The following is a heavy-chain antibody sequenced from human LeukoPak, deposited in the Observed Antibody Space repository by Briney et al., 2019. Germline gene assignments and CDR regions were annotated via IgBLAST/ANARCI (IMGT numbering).Heavy chain of an antibody. J-gene: IGHJ4*02. CDR3: AREPYYFGSGYFDY. V-gene: IGHV4-59*01. Sequence: SETLSLTCTVSGGSISSYYWSWIRQPPGKGLEGIGYIYYSGNTNYNPSLKSRVTISVDTSKNQFSLKLSSVTAADTAVYYCAREPYYFGSGYFDYWGQGILVTVSS. CDR2: IYYSGNT. CDR1: GGSISSYY. D-gene: IGHD3-10*01.